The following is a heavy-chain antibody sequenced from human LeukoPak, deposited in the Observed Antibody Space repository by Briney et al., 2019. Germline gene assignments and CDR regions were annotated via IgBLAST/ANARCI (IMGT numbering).Heavy chain of an antibody. D-gene: IGHD6-13*01. V-gene: IGHV4-30-2*02. CDR1: GGSISSGGYS. CDR3: ARTVIAAAALDP. J-gene: IGHJ5*02. CDR2: IYHSGST. Sequence: PSETLSLTCAVSGGSISSGGYSWSWIRQPPGKGLEWIGYIYHSGSTYYNPSLKSRVTISVDTSKNQFSLKLSSVTAADTAVYYCARTVIAAAALDPWGQGTLVTVSS.